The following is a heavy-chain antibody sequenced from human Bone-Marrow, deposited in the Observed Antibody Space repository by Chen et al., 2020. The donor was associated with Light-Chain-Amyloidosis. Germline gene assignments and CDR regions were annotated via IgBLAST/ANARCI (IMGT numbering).Heavy chain of an antibody. J-gene: IGHJ4*02. CDR3: ARRRDGYNFDY. V-gene: IGHV5-51*01. CDR1: GYPFPNYW. Sequence: EVQLEQSGPEVKKPGESLKISCQGSGYPFPNYWVGWVRQMPGKGLEWMGVIYTDDADARYSPSFEGQVTISADKSITTAYLQWRSLKASDTAMYYCARRRDGYNFDYWGQGTLVTVSS. CDR2: IYTDDADA. D-gene: IGHD5-12*01.